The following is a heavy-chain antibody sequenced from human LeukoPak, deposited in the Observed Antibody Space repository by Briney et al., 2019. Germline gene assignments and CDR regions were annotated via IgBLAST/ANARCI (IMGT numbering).Heavy chain of an antibody. J-gene: IGHJ6*04. CDR2: IYPGDSDT. V-gene: IGHV5-51*01. CDR1: GYSFTSYW. Sequence: GESLKISCRGSGYSFTSYWIGWGRQMPGQGLEGGGIIYPGDSDTRYSPPFQGQVTISAEKSISTAYLQWSSLKASDTAMYYCARLGHRGYYGMDVWGKGTTVTVSS. CDR3: ARLGHRGYYGMDV.